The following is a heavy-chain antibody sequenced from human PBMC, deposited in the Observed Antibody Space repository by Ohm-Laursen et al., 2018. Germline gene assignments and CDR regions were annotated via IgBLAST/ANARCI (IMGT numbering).Heavy chain of an antibody. CDR2: ISAYNGNT. CDR1: GYTFTSYG. CDR3: ARGGWGYCSGGSCYWFDP. Sequence: VASVKVSCKASGYTFTSYGISWVRQAPGQGLEWMGWISAYNGNTNYAQKLQGRVTMTTDTSTSTAYMELRSLRSDDTAVYYCARGGWGYCSGGSCYWFDPWGQGTLVTVSS. V-gene: IGHV1-18*01. D-gene: IGHD2-15*01. J-gene: IGHJ5*02.